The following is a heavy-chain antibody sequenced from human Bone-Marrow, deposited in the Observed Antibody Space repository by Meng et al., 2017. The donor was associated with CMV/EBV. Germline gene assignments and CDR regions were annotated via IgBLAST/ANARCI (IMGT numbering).Heavy chain of an antibody. CDR1: FTFTSYA. V-gene: IGHV1-3*01. CDR3: AREGYCSSTNCPRWLDP. Sequence: FTFTSYAVHWVRQAPGQRLEWMGWVNAGNGNTIYSQKFQDRVTFTRDTSATTAYMELSSLRSEDTAVYYCAREGYCSSTNCPRWLDPWGQGTLVTV. CDR2: VNAGNGNT. J-gene: IGHJ5*02. D-gene: IGHD2-2*01.